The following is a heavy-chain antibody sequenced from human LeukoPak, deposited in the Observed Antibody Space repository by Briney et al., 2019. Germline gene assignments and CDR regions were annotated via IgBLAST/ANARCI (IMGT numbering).Heavy chain of an antibody. CDR3: AKDPYYVVRGVTRYVGEYYYYYMDV. Sequence: GGSLRLSCAASGFTFSSYGMHWVRQAPGKGLEWVAFIRYDGSNKYYADSVKGRFTISRDNSKNTLYLQMNSLRAEDTAVYYCAKDPYYVVRGVTRYVGEYYYYYMDVWGKGTTVTISS. D-gene: IGHD3-10*01. V-gene: IGHV3-30*02. J-gene: IGHJ6*03. CDR1: GFTFSSYG. CDR2: IRYDGSNK.